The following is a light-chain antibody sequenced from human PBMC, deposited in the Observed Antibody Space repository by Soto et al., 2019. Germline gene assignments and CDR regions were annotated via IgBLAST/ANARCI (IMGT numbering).Light chain of an antibody. V-gene: IGLV2-14*03. CDR3: CAYTARTTLSWV. J-gene: IGLJ3*02. Sequence: QSALTQPTSVSGSPGQSITISCTGVSSDIGGYNHVSWYQQHPGKVPRLIIYDVDNRPLGVSNRFSGSQSGNMASLTISGLQAEDEADYDCCAYTARTTLSWVFGGGTKLTVL. CDR2: DVD. CDR1: SSDIGGYNH.